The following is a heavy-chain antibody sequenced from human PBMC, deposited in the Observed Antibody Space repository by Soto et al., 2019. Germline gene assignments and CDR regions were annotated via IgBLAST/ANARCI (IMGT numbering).Heavy chain of an antibody. J-gene: IGHJ4*02. Sequence: QLRLQESGPGLVKPSETLSLTCSVSGASIRSTSYYWGWIRQPPGNGLEWIGSIYYSGSTHYSPSLKSRIIMSLDTSTNQFSLKLTSVTAADPAVYYCTGHEGGAAADRPLDYWGQGTLVTASA. CDR2: IYYSGST. CDR3: TGHEGGAAADRPLDY. D-gene: IGHD6-13*01. CDR1: GASIRSTSYY. V-gene: IGHV4-39*01.